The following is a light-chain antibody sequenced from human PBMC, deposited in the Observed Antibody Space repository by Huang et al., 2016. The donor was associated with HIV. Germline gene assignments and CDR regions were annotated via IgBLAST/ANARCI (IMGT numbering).Light chain of an antibody. V-gene: IGKV3-11*01. CDR1: QNITSF. CDR3: QQRIQWPRLT. J-gene: IGKJ4*01. Sequence: EIVLTQSPATLSLSPGERATLHCRASQNITSFLAWDLQKPGQAPRLLNFDATNRATRTPARFSGSGSGTDFTLTIHSLEPEDFAVYYCQQRIQWPRLTFGGGTRVEMK. CDR2: DAT.